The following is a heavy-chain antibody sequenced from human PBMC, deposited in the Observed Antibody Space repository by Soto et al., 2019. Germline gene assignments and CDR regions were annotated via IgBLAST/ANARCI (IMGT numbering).Heavy chain of an antibody. CDR1: GGFISSSNW. J-gene: IGHJ4*02. V-gene: IGHV4-4*02. Sequence: PSETLSLTCVVSGGFISSSNWWSWVRQPPGKGLEWIGQVYHGGSTNYNPSFKSRVTISVDKSKNQLSLKLSFVTAADTAVYYCVRGGCGGDCYPDYFDYWGQGALVTVSS. CDR2: VYHGGST. CDR3: VRGGCGGDCYPDYFDY. D-gene: IGHD2-21*02.